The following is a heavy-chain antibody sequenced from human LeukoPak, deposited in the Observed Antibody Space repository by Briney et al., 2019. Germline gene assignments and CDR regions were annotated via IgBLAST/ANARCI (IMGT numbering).Heavy chain of an antibody. CDR1: GFTFSSSA. J-gene: IGHJ4*02. V-gene: IGHV3-23*01. CDR2: ISGSGGST. D-gene: IGHD3-10*01. Sequence: NPGGSLSLSCAASGFTFSSSAMSWVRQAPGKRLEWVSAISGSGGSTYYADSVKGRFTISRDNSKNTLYLQMNSRRAEDTAVYYCAKGTYGSGSYSLDDWGQGTLVTVSS. CDR3: AKGTYGSGSYSLDD.